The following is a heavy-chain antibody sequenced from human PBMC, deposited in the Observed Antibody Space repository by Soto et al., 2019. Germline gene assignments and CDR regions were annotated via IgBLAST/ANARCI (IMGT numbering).Heavy chain of an antibody. J-gene: IGHJ3*02. Sequence: VAFGGSRSITKKNWVRQASGKGLEWVGRIRSKANSYATAYAASVKGRFTISRDYSKNTAYLQMNSLKTENTAVYFCIRPEYCVGDRWLAFDIW. CDR2: IRSKANSYAT. D-gene: IGHD2-21*01. CDR3: IRPEYCVGDRWLAFDI. V-gene: IGHV3-73*01. CDR1: GGSRSITK.